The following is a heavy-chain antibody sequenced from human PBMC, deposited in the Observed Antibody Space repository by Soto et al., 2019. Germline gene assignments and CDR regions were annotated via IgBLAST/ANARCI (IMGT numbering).Heavy chain of an antibody. D-gene: IGHD3-10*01. Sequence: DVQLVQSGAEVKKPGESLRISCKGSGYDFSAYWINWVRQMPGKGLEWMGTIYPGDSDVRYSPSFQGQVAISVDKSIRHAYLQWSSLKAADTAIYYCAKTDYGSGTFDSWGQGTLVTVSS. CDR3: AKTDYGSGTFDS. J-gene: IGHJ4*02. CDR1: GYDFSAYW. CDR2: IYPGDSDV. V-gene: IGHV5-51*03.